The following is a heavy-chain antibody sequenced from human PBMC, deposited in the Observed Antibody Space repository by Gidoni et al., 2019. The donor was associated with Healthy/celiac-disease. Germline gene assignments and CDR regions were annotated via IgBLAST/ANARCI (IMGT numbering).Heavy chain of an antibody. Sequence: QLQQVQHRAEDKKPGSSVTVSCKASGGTFSSYAISWVRQAPGLGLEWMGGIIPIFGTANYAQKFQGRVTITADESTSTAYMELSSLRSEDTAVYYCARAYSKYYYYYYMDVWGKGTTVTVSS. D-gene: IGHD4-4*01. CDR2: IIPIFGTA. CDR3: ARAYSKYYYYYYMDV. V-gene: IGHV1-69*12. CDR1: GGTFSSYA. J-gene: IGHJ6*03.